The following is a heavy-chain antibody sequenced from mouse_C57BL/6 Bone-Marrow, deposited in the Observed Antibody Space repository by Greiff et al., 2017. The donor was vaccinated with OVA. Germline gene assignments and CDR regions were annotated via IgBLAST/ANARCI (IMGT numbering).Heavy chain of an antibody. CDR1: GYTFTDYY. D-gene: IGHD1-1*01. Sequence: QVQLQQSGPELVKPGASVKISCKASGYTFTDYYINWVKQRPGQGLEWIGWIFPGSGSTYYNEKFKGKATLTVDKSSSTAYMLLSSRTSEDSAVYFCEERTVTTVVASPFDVWGTGTTVTVSS. CDR2: IFPGSGST. CDR3: EERTVTTVVASPFDV. J-gene: IGHJ1*03. V-gene: IGHV1-75*01.